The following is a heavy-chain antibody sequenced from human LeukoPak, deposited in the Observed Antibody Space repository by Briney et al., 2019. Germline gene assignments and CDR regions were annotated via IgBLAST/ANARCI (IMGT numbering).Heavy chain of an antibody. J-gene: IGHJ3*02. D-gene: IGHD5-12*01. Sequence: GGSLRLSCAASRLKISDYSMSWIRQSPGKGLEWVSSINNGGGVIQYANSVKGRFTISRDNTKNSLYLQMNSLTAEDTAVYYCAKHNLGVATRTAYGFDIWGQGTMVTVSS. CDR1: RLKISDYS. CDR2: INNGGGVI. V-gene: IGHV3-11*01. CDR3: AKHNLGVATRTAYGFDI.